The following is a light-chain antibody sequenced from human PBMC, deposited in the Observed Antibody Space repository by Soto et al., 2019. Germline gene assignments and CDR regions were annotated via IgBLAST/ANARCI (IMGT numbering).Light chain of an antibody. Sequence: EIVLTQSPGTLSLSPGERATSPSRPSQSITGTKLAWYQQKPGQAPRLLIYAASSRATGIPDRFSGSGSGTDFTLTISRLEPEDFAVYYCQQYGSSSYTFGQGTQLEIK. CDR2: AAS. CDR3: QQYGSSSYT. V-gene: IGKV3-20*01. J-gene: IGKJ2*01. CDR1: QSITGTK.